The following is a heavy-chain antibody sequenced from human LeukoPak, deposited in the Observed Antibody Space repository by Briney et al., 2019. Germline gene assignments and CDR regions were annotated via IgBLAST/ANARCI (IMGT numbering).Heavy chain of an antibody. CDR2: IRYDGSNK. Sequence: PGGSLRLSCAASGFTFSSYGMHWVRQAPGKGLEWVAFIRYDGSNKYYADSVKGRFTISRDNSKNTLYLQMNSLRAEDTAVHYCAKDLAAVAGYFDYWGQGTLVTVSS. J-gene: IGHJ4*02. CDR1: GFTFSSYG. V-gene: IGHV3-30*02. CDR3: AKDLAAVAGYFDY. D-gene: IGHD6-19*01.